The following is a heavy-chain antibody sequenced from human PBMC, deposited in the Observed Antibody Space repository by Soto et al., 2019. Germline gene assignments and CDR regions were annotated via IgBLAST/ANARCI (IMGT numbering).Heavy chain of an antibody. D-gene: IGHD5-18*01. CDR3: ARASNKRGYSYGPDY. V-gene: IGHV4-59*12. Sequence: SETRSLTCTMSGGSFSPNYWSWIRQPPGKALEWVGYIYYGGTSSYNPSLKSRVTISLDTSKSQVSLKLSSVTAADTAVYYCARASNKRGYSYGPDYWGQGTLVTVSS. J-gene: IGHJ4*02. CDR2: IYYGGTS. CDR1: GGSFSPNY.